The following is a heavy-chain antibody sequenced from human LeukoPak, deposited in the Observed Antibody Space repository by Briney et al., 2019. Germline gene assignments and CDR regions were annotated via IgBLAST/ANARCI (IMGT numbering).Heavy chain of an antibody. D-gene: IGHD2-2*01. CDR3: ARDGEYCSSTSCYAGVPWFDP. CDR2: ISAYNGNT. J-gene: IGHJ5*02. CDR1: GYTFTSYG. V-gene: IGHV1-18*01. Sequence: ASVKVSCKASGYTFTSYGISWVRQAPGQGLEWMGWISAYNGNTNYAQKLQGRVTMTTDTSTSTAYMELRSLRSDDTAVYYCARDGEYCSSTSCYAGVPWFDPWGQGTLVTVSS.